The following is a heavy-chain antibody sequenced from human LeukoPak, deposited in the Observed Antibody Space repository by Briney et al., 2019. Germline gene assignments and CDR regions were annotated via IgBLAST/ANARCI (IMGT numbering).Heavy chain of an antibody. D-gene: IGHD3-9*01. CDR3: ARSSYDILTGYYNWWFDP. CDR2: INPNSGGT. J-gene: IGHJ5*02. V-gene: IGHV1-2*02. CDR1: GYTFTSYY. Sequence: ASVKVSCKASGYTFTSYYMHWVRQAPGQGLEWMGWINPNSGGTNYAQKFQGRVTMTRDTSISTAYMELSRLRSDDTAVYYCARSSYDILTGYYNWWFDPWGQGTLVTVSS.